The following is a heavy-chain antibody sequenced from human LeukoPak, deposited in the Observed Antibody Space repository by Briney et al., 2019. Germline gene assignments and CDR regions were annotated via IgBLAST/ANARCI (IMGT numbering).Heavy chain of an antibody. J-gene: IGHJ5*01. V-gene: IGHV4-38-2*02. D-gene: IGHD6-13*01. Sequence: SETLFLTCIVPGSYISSTYYWGWIRQPPGKGLEWNGNIYHSNNTYDNPSFKSRVTISVDTSKNQFSLKLSSVTAADTAVYYCARGQHLVRHWFDSWGQGTLVTVSS. CDR2: IYHSNNT. CDR1: GSYISSTYY. CDR3: ARGQHLVRHWFDS.